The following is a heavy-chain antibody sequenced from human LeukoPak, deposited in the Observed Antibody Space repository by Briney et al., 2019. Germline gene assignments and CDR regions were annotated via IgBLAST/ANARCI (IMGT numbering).Heavy chain of an antibody. Sequence: EASVKVSCKASGYTFTDYYMHWVPQAPGKGLEWMGRVDPEDGETIYAEKFQGRVTITADTSTDTAYMELSSLRSDDTAVYYCAREDSGNFGNNFDYWGQGTLVTVSS. CDR3: AREDSGNFGNNFDY. CDR2: VDPEDGET. CDR1: GYTFTDYY. V-gene: IGHV1-69-2*01. D-gene: IGHD1-26*01. J-gene: IGHJ4*02.